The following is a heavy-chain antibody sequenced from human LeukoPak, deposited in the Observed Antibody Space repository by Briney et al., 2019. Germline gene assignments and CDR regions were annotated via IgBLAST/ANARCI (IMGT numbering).Heavy chain of an antibody. V-gene: IGHV4-30-4*01. D-gene: IGHD1-14*01. J-gene: IGHJ4*02. Sequence: SSQTLSLTCTVSGGSISSGDSYWSWIRQSPGKGLEWIGYTHYSGTTYYNPSLKSRLTMSVDTSKNQFSLNLGSVTAADTAVYYCVTHTVSQRDFAYWGQGTLVTVSS. CDR3: VTHTVSQRDFAY. CDR1: GGSISSGDSY. CDR2: THYSGTT.